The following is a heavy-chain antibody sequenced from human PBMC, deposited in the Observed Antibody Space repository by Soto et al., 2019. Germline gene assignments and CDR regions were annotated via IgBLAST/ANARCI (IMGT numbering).Heavy chain of an antibody. CDR3: ASGGYSFFDY. Sequence: SETLSLTCAVSGGSISSGGYSWSWIRQPPGKGLEWIGYIYHSGSTYYNPSLKSRVTISVDRSKNQFSLKLSSVTAADTAVYYGASGGYSFFDYWGQGTLVTVSS. CDR2: IYHSGST. V-gene: IGHV4-30-2*01. D-gene: IGHD2-15*01. J-gene: IGHJ4*02. CDR1: GGSISSGGYS.